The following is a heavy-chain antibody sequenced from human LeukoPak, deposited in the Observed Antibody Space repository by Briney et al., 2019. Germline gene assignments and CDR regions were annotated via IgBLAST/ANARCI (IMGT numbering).Heavy chain of an antibody. CDR2: ISYDGSNK. J-gene: IGHJ6*02. Sequence: GRSLRLSCAASGFTFSSYGMHWVRQAPGKGLEWEAVISYDGSNKYYADSVKGRFTISRDNSKNTLYLQMNSLRAEDTAVYFCARVLAVPAAFYFYYGLDVWGQGTTVTVSS. D-gene: IGHD2-2*01. CDR3: ARVLAVPAAFYFYYGLDV. V-gene: IGHV3-30*03. CDR1: GFTFSSYG.